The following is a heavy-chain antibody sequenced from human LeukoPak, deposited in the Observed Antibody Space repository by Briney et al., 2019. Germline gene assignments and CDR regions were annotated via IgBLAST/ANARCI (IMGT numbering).Heavy chain of an antibody. CDR2: IIPIFGTA. V-gene: IGHV1-69*13. J-gene: IGHJ4*02. D-gene: IGHD3-22*01. Sequence: SVKVSCKASGGTFSSYAISWVRQAPGQGLEWMGGIIPIFGTANYAQKFQGRVTITADESTSTAYMELSSLRSEDTAVYYCARQMYYYDSSGYWFDYWGQGTLVTVSS. CDR1: GGTFSSYA. CDR3: ARQMYYYDSSGYWFDY.